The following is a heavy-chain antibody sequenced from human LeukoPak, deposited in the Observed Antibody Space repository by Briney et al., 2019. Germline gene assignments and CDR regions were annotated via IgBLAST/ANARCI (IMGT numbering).Heavy chain of an antibody. V-gene: IGHV3-30*18. D-gene: IGHD5-18*01. J-gene: IGHJ5*02. CDR3: AKHTAMVS. CDR2: ISYDGSNK. CDR1: GFTFSSYG. Sequence: HPGGSPRLSCAASGFTFSSYGMHWVRQAPGKGLEWVAVISYDGSNKYYADSVKGRFTISRDNSKNTLYLQMNSLRAEDTAVYYCAKHTAMVSWGQGTLVTVSS.